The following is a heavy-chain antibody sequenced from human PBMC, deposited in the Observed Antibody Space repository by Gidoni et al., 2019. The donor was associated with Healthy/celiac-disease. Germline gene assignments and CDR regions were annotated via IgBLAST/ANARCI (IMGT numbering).Heavy chain of an antibody. CDR3: ARVAVVTPRPGASVYYFDY. D-gene: IGHD2-15*01. CDR1: GGTFSSYA. Sequence: QVQLVQSGAEVKKPGFSVKVSCKASGGTFSSYAISWVRQAPGQGLEWMGGIIPIFGTANYAQKFQGRVTITADESTSTAYMELSSLRSEDTAVYYCARVAVVTPRPGASVYYFDYWGQGTLVTVSS. V-gene: IGHV1-69*01. J-gene: IGHJ4*02. CDR2: IIPIFGTA.